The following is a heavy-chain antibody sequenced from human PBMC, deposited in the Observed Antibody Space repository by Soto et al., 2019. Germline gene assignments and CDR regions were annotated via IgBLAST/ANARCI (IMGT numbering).Heavy chain of an antibody. CDR3: ARDEGYCSSTGCYPYYFDY. V-gene: IGHV3-21*01. CDR1: GFTFSSYS. CDR2: ISSSSSYI. J-gene: IGHJ4*02. Sequence: EVQLVESGGGLVKPGGSLSLSCAASGFTFSSYSMNWVRQAPGKGLEWVSSISSSSSYIYYADSVKGRFTISRDNAKNSLYLQMNSLRAEDTAVYYCARDEGYCSSTGCYPYYFDYWGQGTLVTVSS. D-gene: IGHD2-2*01.